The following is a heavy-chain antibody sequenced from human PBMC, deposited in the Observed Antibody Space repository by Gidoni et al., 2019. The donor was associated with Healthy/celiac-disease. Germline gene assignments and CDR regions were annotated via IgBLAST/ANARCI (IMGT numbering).Heavy chain of an antibody. Sequence: EVQLVESGGGLVQPGRSLRLSCTASGFTFGDYAMSWFRQAPGKGLEWVGFIRSKAYGGTTEYAASVKGRFTISRDDSKSIAYLQMNSLKTEDTAVYYCTRGRVCWERSICYYYYGMDVWGQGTTVTVSS. J-gene: IGHJ6*02. CDR2: IRSKAYGGTT. CDR3: TRGRVCWERSICYYYYGMDV. CDR1: GFTFGDYA. V-gene: IGHV3-49*03. D-gene: IGHD1-26*01.